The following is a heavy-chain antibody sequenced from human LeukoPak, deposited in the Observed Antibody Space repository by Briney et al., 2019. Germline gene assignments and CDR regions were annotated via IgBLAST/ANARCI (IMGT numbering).Heavy chain of an antibody. CDR1: GYTFTSYD. CDR2: MNPNSGNT. Sequence: ASVKVSCKASGYTFTSYDINWVRQATGQGLEWIGWMNPNSGNTGYAQKFQGRVTMTRNTSISTAYMELSSLRSEDTAVYYCARSYSSSWYGGGDYWGQGTLVTVSS. D-gene: IGHD6-13*01. CDR3: ARSYSSSWYGGGDY. J-gene: IGHJ4*02. V-gene: IGHV1-8*01.